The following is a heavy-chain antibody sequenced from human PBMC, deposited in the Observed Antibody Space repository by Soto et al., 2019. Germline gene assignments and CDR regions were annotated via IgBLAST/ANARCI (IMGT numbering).Heavy chain of an antibody. CDR3: ARRYSSAFDI. CDR1: GGSISSYY. Sequence: QVQLQESGPGLVKPSETLSLTCTVSGGSISSYYWSWIRQPPGKGLEWIGYIYYSGSTNYNPSLXIXVXRXXATSKNQFSLKLSSVTAADTAVYYCARRYSSAFDIWGQGTMVTVSS. D-gene: IGHD6-13*01. J-gene: IGHJ3*02. V-gene: IGHV4-59*08. CDR2: IYYSGST.